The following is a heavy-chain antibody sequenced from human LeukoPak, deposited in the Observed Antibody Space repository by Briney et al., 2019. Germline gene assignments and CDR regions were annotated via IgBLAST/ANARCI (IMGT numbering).Heavy chain of an antibody. CDR2: INPSGGST. J-gene: IGHJ3*02. CDR1: GGTFSSYA. D-gene: IGHD1-7*01. Sequence: GASVKVSCKASGGTFSSYAIGWVRQAPGQGLEWMGIINPSGGSTSYAQKFQGRVTMTRDTSTSTVYMELSSLRSEDTAVYYCARGWNSNAFDIWGQGTMVTVSS. CDR3: ARGWNSNAFDI. V-gene: IGHV1-46*01.